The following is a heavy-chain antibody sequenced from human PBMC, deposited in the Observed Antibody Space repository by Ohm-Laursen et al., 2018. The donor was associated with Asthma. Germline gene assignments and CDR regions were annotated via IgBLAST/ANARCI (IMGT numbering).Heavy chain of an antibody. J-gene: IGHJ6*02. CDR2: SNSDGSGT. CDR3: ARDEFSCSSTSCHRYYGMDV. V-gene: IGHV3-74*01. CDR1: GFTFSSYA. Sequence: SLRLSCSASGFTFSSYAMSWVRQAPGKGLVWVSRSNSDGSGTSYADSVKGRFTISRDNAKNTLYLQMNSLRAEDTAVYYCARDEFSCSSTSCHRYYGMDVWGQGTTVTVSS. D-gene: IGHD2-2*01.